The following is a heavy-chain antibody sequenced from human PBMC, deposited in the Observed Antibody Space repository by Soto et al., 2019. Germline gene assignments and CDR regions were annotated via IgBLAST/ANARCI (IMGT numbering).Heavy chain of an antibody. Sequence: PSETLSLTCAVYGGSFSGYYWSWIRQPPGKGLEWIGEINHSGSTNYNPSLKGRVTISLDTSKNQFSLKLDSVTAADTAVYYCARLGGYYQALDSWGQGTLVTVSS. J-gene: IGHJ4*02. CDR2: INHSGST. D-gene: IGHD3-22*01. V-gene: IGHV4-34*01. CDR3: ARLGGYYQALDS. CDR1: GGSFSGYY.